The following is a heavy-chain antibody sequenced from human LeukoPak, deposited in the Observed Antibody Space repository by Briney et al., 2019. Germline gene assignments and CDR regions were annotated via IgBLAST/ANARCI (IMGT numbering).Heavy chain of an antibody. Sequence: RPGGSLRLSCAASGFTFDDYGMSWVRQAPGKGLEWVYGINWNGGSTGYADSVKGRFTISRDNAKNSLYLQMNSLRAEDTALYHCARGVVPAATHPFDYWGQRTLVTVSS. D-gene: IGHD2-2*01. CDR2: INWNGGST. V-gene: IGHV3-20*01. CDR3: ARGVVPAATHPFDY. CDR1: GFTFDDYG. J-gene: IGHJ4*02.